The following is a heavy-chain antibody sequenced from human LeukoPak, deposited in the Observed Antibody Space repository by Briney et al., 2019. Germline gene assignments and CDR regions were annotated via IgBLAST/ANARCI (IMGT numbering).Heavy chain of an antibody. CDR1: GYTFTIYD. J-gene: IGHJ4*02. Sequence: ASVKVSFKASGYTFTIYDINWVRQATGQGRGWVGWRNPNSGNTGYAQKFQGRVTMTRNTSISTAYMQLSSLRSEDTAVYYCARCYSGYDLNYWGQGTLVTVSS. CDR3: ARCYSGYDLNY. V-gene: IGHV1-8*01. CDR2: RNPNSGNT. D-gene: IGHD5-12*01.